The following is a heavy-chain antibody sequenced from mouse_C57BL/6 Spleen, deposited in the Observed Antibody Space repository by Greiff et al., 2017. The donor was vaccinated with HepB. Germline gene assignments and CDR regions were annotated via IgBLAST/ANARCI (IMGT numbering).Heavy chain of an antibody. CDR2: IYPGNSDT. J-gene: IGHJ1*03. V-gene: IGHV1-5*01. D-gene: IGHD1-1*01. Sequence: VQLQQSGTVLARPGASVKMSCKTSGYTFTSYWMHWVKQRPGQGLEWIGAIYPGNSDTSYNQKFKGKAKLTAVTSASTAYMELSSLTNEDSAVYYCTTITTVVADWYFDVWGTGTTVTVSS. CDR1: GYTFTSYW. CDR3: TTITTVVADWYFDV.